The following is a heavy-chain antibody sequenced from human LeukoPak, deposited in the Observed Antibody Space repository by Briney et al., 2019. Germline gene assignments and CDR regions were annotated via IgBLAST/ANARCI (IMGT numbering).Heavy chain of an antibody. CDR3: AREGSSSWYAYYYYYYMDV. J-gene: IGHJ6*03. D-gene: IGHD6-13*01. CDR2: INHSGST. Sequence: SETLSLTCAVYGGSFSGYYWSWIRQPPGKGLELIWEINHSGSTNYNPSLKSRVSISVDKSKNQFSLKLSSVTAADTAVYYCAREGSSSWYAYYYYYYMDVWGKGTTVTISS. V-gene: IGHV4-34*01. CDR1: GGSFSGYY.